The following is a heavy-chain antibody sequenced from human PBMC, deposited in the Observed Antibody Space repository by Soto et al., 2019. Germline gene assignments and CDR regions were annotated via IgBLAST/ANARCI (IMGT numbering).Heavy chain of an antibody. CDR3: AREDWWFDS. V-gene: IGHV6-1*01. Sequence: SQPLSLTCAISGDSVSSNSVGWNWIRQSPSRGLEWLGRTYYRSKWSNDYAASVKSRITINPDTSKNQFSLQLNSVTPEDTAVYYCAREDWWFDSWGQGTLVTVSS. D-gene: IGHD3-9*01. J-gene: IGHJ5*01. CDR2: TYYRSKWSN. CDR1: GDSVSSNSVG.